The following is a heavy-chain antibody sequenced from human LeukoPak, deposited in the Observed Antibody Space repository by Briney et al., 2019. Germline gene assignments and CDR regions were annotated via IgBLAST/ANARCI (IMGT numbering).Heavy chain of an antibody. D-gene: IGHD6-13*01. Sequence: ASVKVSCKASGYTFTSYGISWVRQAPGQGLEWMGWISTYNGDTDYAQKLQGRVTMTTDTSTSTAYMELRSLRSDDTAVYYCARGLQAAADDNWLDPWGQGTLVTVSS. J-gene: IGHJ5*02. CDR2: ISTYNGDT. CDR1: GYTFTSYG. CDR3: ARGLQAAADDNWLDP. V-gene: IGHV1-18*01.